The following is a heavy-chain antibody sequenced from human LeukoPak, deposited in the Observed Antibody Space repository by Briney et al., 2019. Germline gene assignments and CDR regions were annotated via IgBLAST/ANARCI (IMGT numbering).Heavy chain of an antibody. CDR1: GGSISSSNW. J-gene: IGHJ6*03. V-gene: IGHV4-4*02. CDR2: IYHSGST. D-gene: IGHD4-23*01. Sequence: SETLSLTCAVSGGSISSSNWWSWVRQPPGKGLEWIGEIYHSGSTNYNPSLKSRVTISVDKSKNQFSLKLSSVTAADTAMYYCAREVADYGGYYYYHYMDVWGKGTTVTISS. CDR3: AREVADYGGYYYYHYMDV.